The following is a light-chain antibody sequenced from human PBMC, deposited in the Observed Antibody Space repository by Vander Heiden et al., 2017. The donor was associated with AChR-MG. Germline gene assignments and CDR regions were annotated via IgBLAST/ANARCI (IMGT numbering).Light chain of an antibody. Sequence: DVVMIQSPLSLPVTLGQPASISCRSSRRLVYTDGNTYLNWYHQRPGQSPRRLIYRVSNRDSGVPDRFSGSGSGTDFTLKISRVEAEDVGIYYCMQGKHWPYTFGQGTKLEIK. CDR1: RRLVYTDGNTY. CDR2: RVS. CDR3: MQGKHWPYT. V-gene: IGKV2-30*01. J-gene: IGKJ2*01.